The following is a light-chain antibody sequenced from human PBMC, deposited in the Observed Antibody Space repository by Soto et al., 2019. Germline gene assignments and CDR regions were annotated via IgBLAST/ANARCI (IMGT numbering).Light chain of an antibody. Sequence: QSALTQPASVSGSPGQSITISCTGTSSDVGTYSLVSWYQHHPGKAPKLLIYEGSKRPSGVSNRFSGSKSGNTASLTISGLQAEDEADYFCCSYAGSSTVVFGGGTKLTVL. CDR1: SSDVGTYSL. J-gene: IGLJ2*01. CDR2: EGS. CDR3: CSYAGSSTVV. V-gene: IGLV2-23*01.